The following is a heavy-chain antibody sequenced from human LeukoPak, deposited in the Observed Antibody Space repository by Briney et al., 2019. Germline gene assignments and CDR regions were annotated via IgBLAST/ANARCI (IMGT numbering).Heavy chain of an antibody. Sequence: PSETLSLTCTVSGGSISSYYWSWIRQPPGKGLEWIGYIYYSGSTNYNPSLKSRVTISVDTSKNQFSLKLSSVTAADTAVYYCARESQLLIDYWGQGTLVTVSS. CDR2: IYYSGST. J-gene: IGHJ4*02. D-gene: IGHD2-2*01. V-gene: IGHV4-59*01. CDR1: GGSISSYY. CDR3: ARESQLLIDY.